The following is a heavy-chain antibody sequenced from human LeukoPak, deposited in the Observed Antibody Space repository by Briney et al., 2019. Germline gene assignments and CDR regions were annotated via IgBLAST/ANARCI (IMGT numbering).Heavy chain of an antibody. CDR3: ARNQQLEGHSYYYYGMDV. V-gene: IGHV3-23*01. Sequence: TGGSLRLSCAASGFTFSSYALTWARQAPGKGLEWVSGICGGGVTNADSVKGRFTISRDNFKNTLYLQMNSLRADDTAIYYCARNQQLEGHSYYYYGMDVWGQGTTVTVSS. D-gene: IGHD3-10*01. J-gene: IGHJ6*02. CDR1: GFTFSSYA. CDR2: ICGGGVT.